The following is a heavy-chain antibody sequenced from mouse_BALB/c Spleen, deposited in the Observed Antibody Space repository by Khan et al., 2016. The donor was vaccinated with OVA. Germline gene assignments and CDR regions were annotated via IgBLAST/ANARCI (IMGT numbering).Heavy chain of an antibody. D-gene: IGHD1-1*02. V-gene: IGHV2-6-5*01. Sequence: QVQLKQSGPGLVAPSQSLSITCTVSGFSLTDYGVSWIRQPPGKGLEWLGVIWGGGSTYFNSALKSRLSISKDNSKGQVFLKMNSLQTDDTAMYXCAKGLWSYYFALDYWGQGTSVTVSS. CDR3: AKGLWSYYFALDY. CDR1: GFSLTDYG. J-gene: IGHJ4*01. CDR2: IWGGGST.